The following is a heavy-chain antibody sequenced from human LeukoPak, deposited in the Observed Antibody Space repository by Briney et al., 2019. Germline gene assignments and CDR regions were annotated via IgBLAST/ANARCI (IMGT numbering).Heavy chain of an antibody. CDR3: ARDGGSRYYYYMDV. J-gene: IGHJ6*03. V-gene: IGHV1-2*02. CDR2: INPNSGGT. D-gene: IGHD1-26*01. Sequence: GASVKVSCKASGYTFTGYYMHWVRQAPGQGLEWMGWINPNSGGTNYAQKFQGRVTMTRDTSISTAYMELSRLRSDDTAVYYCARDGGSRYYYYMDVWGKGTTVTVSS. CDR1: GYTFTGYY.